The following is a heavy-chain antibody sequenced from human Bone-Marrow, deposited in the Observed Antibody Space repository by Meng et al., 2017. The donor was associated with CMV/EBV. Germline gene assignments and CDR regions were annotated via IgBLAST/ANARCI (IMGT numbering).Heavy chain of an antibody. CDR1: GGSISSYY. CDR2: IYYSGST. D-gene: IGHD3-10*01. V-gene: IGHV4-59*01. J-gene: IGHJ4*02. Sequence: GSLRLSCTVSGGSISSYYWSWIRQPPGKGLEWIGYIYYSGSTNYNPSLKSRVTISVDTSKNQFSLKLSSVTAADSAGYSGARLAGGGFDYWGQGTLVTVSS. CDR3: ARLAGGGFDY.